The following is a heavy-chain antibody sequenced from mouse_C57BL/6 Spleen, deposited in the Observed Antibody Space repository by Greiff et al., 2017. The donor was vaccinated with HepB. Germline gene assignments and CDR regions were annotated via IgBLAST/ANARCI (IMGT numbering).Heavy chain of an antibody. J-gene: IGHJ1*03. CDR2: ISYDGSN. D-gene: IGHD1-1*01. CDR1: GYSITSGYY. Sequence: EVKLQESGPGLVKPSQSLSLTCSVTGYSITSGYYWNWIRQFPGNKLEWMGYISYDGSNNYNPSLKNRISITRDTSKNQFFLKLNSVTTEDTATYYCARESTTVVATWYFDVWGTGTTVTVSS. CDR3: ARESTTVVATWYFDV. V-gene: IGHV3-6*01.